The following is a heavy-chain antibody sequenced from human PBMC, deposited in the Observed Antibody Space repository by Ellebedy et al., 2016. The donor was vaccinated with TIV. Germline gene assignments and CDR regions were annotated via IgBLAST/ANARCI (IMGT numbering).Heavy chain of an antibody. CDR1: GYTFSGYY. J-gene: IGHJ4*02. D-gene: IGHD3-10*01. V-gene: IGHV1-2*02. CDR2: INPNNSDT. Sequence: ASVKVSCKASGYTFSGYYVHWVRQAPGQGLEWMGWINPNNSDTNYAQKFQGRVTMTRDTSISTAYMDLSRLRSDDTAVYYCARRVVRGVIYYFDYWGQGTLVTVSS. CDR3: ARRVVRGVIYYFDY.